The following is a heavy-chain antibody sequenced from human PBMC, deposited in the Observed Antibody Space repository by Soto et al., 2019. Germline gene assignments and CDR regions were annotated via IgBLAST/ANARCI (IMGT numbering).Heavy chain of an antibody. V-gene: IGHV3-48*02. J-gene: IGHJ6*02. CDR3: ARLYYDYV. Sequence: GGSLRLSCAASGWTFGTYIMNWVRQAPGKGLEWIACINSDSDNIMYADSVKGRFTISRGNAKNSLFLQMNSLTDEDTAVYYCARLYYDYVWGQGTTVTVSS. CDR2: INSDSDNI. D-gene: IGHD3-3*01. CDR1: GWTFGTYI.